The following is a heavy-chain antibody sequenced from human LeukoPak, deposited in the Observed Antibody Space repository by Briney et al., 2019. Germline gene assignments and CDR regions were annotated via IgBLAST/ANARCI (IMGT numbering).Heavy chain of an antibody. V-gene: IGHV3-23*01. D-gene: IGHD3-16*01. CDR3: ASVTVRGSWQSDY. J-gene: IGHJ4*02. Sequence: PGGSLRLSCAASGFTFSSYAMSWVRQAPGKGLEWVSAISGSGGSTYYADSVKDRFTISRDNSKNTLYLQMNSLRAEDTAVYYCASVTVRGSWQSDYWGQGTLVTVSS. CDR2: ISGSGGST. CDR1: GFTFSSYA.